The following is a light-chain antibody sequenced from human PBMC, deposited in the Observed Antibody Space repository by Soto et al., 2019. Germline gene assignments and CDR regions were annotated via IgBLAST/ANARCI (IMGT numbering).Light chain of an antibody. J-gene: IGKJ1*01. CDR1: QSVSSNY. Sequence: EVVLTPSPDTLSLSPVERATLSCRASQSVSSNYLAWYQQKPGQAPRLLIYGASNRATGIPDRFSGSGSGTNFTLTISRLEPEDFAVYYCQQYGSSGTFGQGTKVDIK. CDR3: QQYGSSGT. CDR2: GAS. V-gene: IGKV3-20*01.